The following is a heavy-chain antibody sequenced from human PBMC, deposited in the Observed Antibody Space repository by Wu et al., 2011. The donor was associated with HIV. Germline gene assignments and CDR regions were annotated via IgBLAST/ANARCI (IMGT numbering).Heavy chain of an antibody. CDR2: IIAIFGTA. CDR1: GGTFNSYA. CDR3: ATVGGTLDYDY. V-gene: IGHV1-69*14. J-gene: IGHJ4*02. D-gene: IGHD1-26*01. Sequence: QVQPVQSGAEVKKPGSSVKVSCKASGGTFNSYAISWVRQAPGQGLEWMGGIIAIFGTASYAQKFQGRVTITADKSTTTTYMELNNLRSEDTAVYYCATVGGTLDYDYWGQGTLVTVSS.